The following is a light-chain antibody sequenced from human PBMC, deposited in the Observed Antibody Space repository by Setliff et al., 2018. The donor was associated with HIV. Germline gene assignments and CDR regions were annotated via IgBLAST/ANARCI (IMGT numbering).Light chain of an antibody. CDR1: SRDIGNYNF. J-gene: IGLJ1*01. Sequence: QSALTQPPSASGSPGQSVTISCTGTSRDIGNYNFISWYQQHPGKAPKLVIYDVNKRPAGVPARFSGSKSGNTASLTVSGRLADDEADYYGNSYAGNDIYVFGTGTKVTV. CDR3: NSYAGNDIYV. V-gene: IGLV2-8*01. CDR2: DVN.